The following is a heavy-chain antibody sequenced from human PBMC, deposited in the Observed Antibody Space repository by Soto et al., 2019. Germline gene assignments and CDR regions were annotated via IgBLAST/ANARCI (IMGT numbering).Heavy chain of an antibody. D-gene: IGHD6-13*01. CDR3: ERENSSRWPYFDY. V-gene: IGHV1-18*01. CDR2: ISGYNGNT. CDR1: GYTFSTYD. J-gene: IGHJ4*02. Sequence: QVQLVQSGAEVKKPGASVKVSCKASGYTFSTYDISWVRQAPGQGLEWMGWISGYNGNTNYAQKLQGRVTMPTDTSTSKAYMELRILRSYDTAVYYCERENSSRWPYFDYWGQGTLVTVTS.